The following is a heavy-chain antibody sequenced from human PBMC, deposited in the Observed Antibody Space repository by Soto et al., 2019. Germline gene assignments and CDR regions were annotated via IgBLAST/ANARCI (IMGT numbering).Heavy chain of an antibody. Sequence: GGSLRLSCAASGFTFSSHTMSWVRQAPGKGLEWVSAIDGSAAYTNYADSVKGRFTISRDNSKNTLYLQMSGLRAEDTAVYYCARGYSGNYGIDYWGQGTLVTVSS. CDR2: IDGSAAYT. CDR3: ARGYSGNYGIDY. D-gene: IGHD1-26*01. J-gene: IGHJ4*02. CDR1: GFTFSSHT. V-gene: IGHV3-23*01.